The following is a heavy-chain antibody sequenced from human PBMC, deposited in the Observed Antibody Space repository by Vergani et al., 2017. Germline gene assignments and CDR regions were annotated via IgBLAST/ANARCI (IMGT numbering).Heavy chain of an antibody. J-gene: IGHJ4*02. D-gene: IGHD6-13*01. V-gene: IGHV1-18*01. CDR1: SHTFQTYG. Sequence: QVQLVQSGAELKKPGASVSVSCKGSSHTFQTYGISWVRQAPGKGLEWMAWIRPYTGHTIYAQKFQGRVTITADESTSTAYMELSSLRSEDTAVYYCAAAAGTLDYWGQGTLVTVSS. CDR3: AAAAGTLDY. CDR2: IRPYTGHT.